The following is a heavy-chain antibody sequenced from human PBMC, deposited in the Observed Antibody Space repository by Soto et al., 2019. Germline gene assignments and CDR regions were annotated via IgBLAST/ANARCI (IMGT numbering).Heavy chain of an antibody. CDR2: IRSKANSYAT. V-gene: IGHV3-73*01. D-gene: IGHD2-2*01. CDR3: TSHEELPAAMRDYYYGMDV. Sequence: EVQLVESGGGLVQPGGSLKLSCAASGFTFSGSAMHWVRQASGKGLEWVGRIRSKANSYATAYAASVKGRFTISRDDSKNTAYLQMNSLKTEDTAVYYCTSHEELPAAMRDYYYGMDVWGQGTTVTVSS. CDR1: GFTFSGSA. J-gene: IGHJ6*02.